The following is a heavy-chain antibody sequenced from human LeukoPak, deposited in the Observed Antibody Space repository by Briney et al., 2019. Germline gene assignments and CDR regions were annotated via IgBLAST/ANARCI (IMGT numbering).Heavy chain of an antibody. V-gene: IGHV5-51*01. CDR1: GYSFTSYW. Sequence: GESLKISCKGSGYSFTSYWIGWVRQMAGKGLEWMGIIYPGDSDTRYSPSFQGQVTISADKSIGTAYLQWSSLKTSDTAMYYCARLRISMVRGVILPRDNWFDPWAREPWSPSPQ. CDR3: ARLRISMVRGVILPRDNWFDP. D-gene: IGHD3-10*01. J-gene: IGHJ5*02. CDR2: IYPGDSDT.